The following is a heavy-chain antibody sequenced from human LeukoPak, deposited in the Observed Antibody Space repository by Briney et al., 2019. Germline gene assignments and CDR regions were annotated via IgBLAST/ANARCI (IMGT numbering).Heavy chain of an antibody. D-gene: IGHD3-22*01. CDR3: ARLAAEYYYDSSGYSGGYFDY. Sequence: SVKVSCKASGGTFSSYSISWVRQAPGQGLEWMGGIIPIFDTADYAQKLQGRVTITADESTSTAYMELSSLRSEDTAVYYCARLAAEYYYDSSGYSGGYFDYWGQGTLVTVSS. CDR2: IIPIFDTA. J-gene: IGHJ4*02. CDR1: GGTFSSYS. V-gene: IGHV1-69*13.